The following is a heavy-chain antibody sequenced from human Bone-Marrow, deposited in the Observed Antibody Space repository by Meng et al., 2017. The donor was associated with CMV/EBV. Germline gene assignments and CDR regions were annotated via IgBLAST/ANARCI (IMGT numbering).Heavy chain of an antibody. V-gene: IGHV4-4*02. Sequence: SATLSLTCTASGGAISSSNWWSWVRQPPGKGLEWIGEIYHSGSTNYNPSLKSRVTISVDKSKNQFSLKLSSVTAADTAVYYCASHSGGFWSGSRPGRYYFDYWGQGTLVTVSS. CDR2: IYHSGST. CDR1: GGAISSSNW. D-gene: IGHD3-3*01. CDR3: ASHSGGFWSGSRPGRYYFDY. J-gene: IGHJ4*02.